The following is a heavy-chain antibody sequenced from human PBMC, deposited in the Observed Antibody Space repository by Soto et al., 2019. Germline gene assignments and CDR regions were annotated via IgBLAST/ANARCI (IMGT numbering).Heavy chain of an antibody. CDR2: IKSSGSPT. CDR3: AKPPRGGASGDWYFDL. D-gene: IGHD2-21*01. CDR1: GFTFSTYA. V-gene: IGHV3-23*05. Sequence: EVQLLESGGGWVQPGGSLRLSCAASGFTFSTYAMTWVRLAPGRGLEWVLGIKSSGSPTDYPESVKGRFTICRDNLMNTLFLDMNGLRAEDTAIYYCAKPPRGGASGDWYFDLWGRGTLVTVSS. J-gene: IGHJ2*01.